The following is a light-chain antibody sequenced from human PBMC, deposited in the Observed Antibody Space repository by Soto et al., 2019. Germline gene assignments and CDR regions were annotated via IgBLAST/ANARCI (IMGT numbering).Light chain of an antibody. J-gene: IGLJ1*01. CDR1: SSNIGAGYD. CDR2: GNS. Sequence: QSVLTQPPSVSGAPGQRVTISCTGSSSNIGAGYDVHWYQQLPGTAPKLLIYGNSNRPSGVPDRISGSKSGTPASLAITGLQAEDEADYYCQSYDSSLSGCVFGTGTQ. V-gene: IGLV1-40*01. CDR3: QSYDSSLSGCV.